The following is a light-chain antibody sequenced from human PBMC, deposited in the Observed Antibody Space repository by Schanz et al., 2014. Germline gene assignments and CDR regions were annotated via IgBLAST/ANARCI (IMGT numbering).Light chain of an antibody. CDR1: QSFNNW. Sequence: DIQMTQSPSTLSASVGDRVTITRRASQSFNNWLAWYQQKPGKAPKLLIYDASSLESGVPSRFRGSGSGTEFTLTISSLQPDDFATYYCQQYNTYSPWTFGQGTKVEIK. V-gene: IGKV1-5*01. J-gene: IGKJ1*01. CDR3: QQYNTYSPWT. CDR2: DAS.